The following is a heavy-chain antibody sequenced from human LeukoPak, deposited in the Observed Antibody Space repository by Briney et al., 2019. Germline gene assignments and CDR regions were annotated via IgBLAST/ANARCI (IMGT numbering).Heavy chain of an antibody. CDR2: INSDGSEG. D-gene: IGHD6-6*01. J-gene: IGHJ3*01. V-gene: IGHV3-7*03. CDR1: GFAFSGFW. Sequence: GGSLRLSCAVSGFAFSGFWMSWSRQAPGKGLEWVASINSDGSEGYYADVVKGRFTISRDNAKNSLYLQINSLRAEDTAVYYCARSSYSSSSSVWGQGTVVTVSS. CDR3: ARSSYSSSSSV.